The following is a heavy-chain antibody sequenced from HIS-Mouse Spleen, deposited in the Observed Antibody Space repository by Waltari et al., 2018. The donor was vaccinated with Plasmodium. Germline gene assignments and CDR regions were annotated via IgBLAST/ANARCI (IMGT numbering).Heavy chain of an antibody. CDR2: IDWDDDK. V-gene: IGHV2-70*15. Sequence: QVTLRESGPALMKPTQTLTLTCTFSGFSLSTSGMCVTWIRQPPGTALEWLARIDWDDDKYYSTSLKTRLTISKDTSKNQVVLTMTNMDPVDTATYYCARTTYSSSSAKYYYYGMDVWGQGTTVTVSS. CDR3: ARTTYSSSSAKYYYYGMDV. J-gene: IGHJ6*02. D-gene: IGHD6-6*01. CDR1: GFSLSTSGMC.